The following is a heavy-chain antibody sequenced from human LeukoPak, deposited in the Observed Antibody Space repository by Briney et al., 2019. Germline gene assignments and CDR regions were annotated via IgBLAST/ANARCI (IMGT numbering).Heavy chain of an antibody. V-gene: IGHV4-39*07. CDR3: ARAGLGYYDSSGYDAGTYYFDY. J-gene: IGHJ4*02. Sequence: SETLSLTCTVSGGSISSSSYYWGWIRQPPGKGLEWIGSIYYSGSTYYNPSLKSRVTISVDRSKNQFSLKLSSVTAADTAVYYCARAGLGYYDSSGYDAGTYYFDYWGQGTLVTVSS. CDR1: GGSISSSSYY. CDR2: IYYSGST. D-gene: IGHD3-22*01.